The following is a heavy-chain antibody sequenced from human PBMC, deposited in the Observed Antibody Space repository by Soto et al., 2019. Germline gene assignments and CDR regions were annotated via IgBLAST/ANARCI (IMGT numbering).Heavy chain of an antibody. J-gene: IGHJ4*02. CDR1: GGSFSGYY. D-gene: IGHD5-18*01. Sequence: PSETLSLTCAVYGGSFSGYYWSWIRQPPGKGLEWIGEINHSGSTNYNPSLKSRVTISVDTSKNQFSLKLSSVTAADTAVYYCAIGVQLWLGPDYWGQGTLVTVS. CDR3: AIGVQLWLGPDY. V-gene: IGHV4-34*01. CDR2: INHSGST.